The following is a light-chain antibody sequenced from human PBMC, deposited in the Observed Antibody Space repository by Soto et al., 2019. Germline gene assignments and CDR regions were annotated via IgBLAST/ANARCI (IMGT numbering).Light chain of an antibody. Sequence: IVITQSPASLSVSPGGRATLSCRASQSVSRNLAWYQQTPGQAPSRLIFDASTRATGVPARFSGSGSGTDFTPTIRSLQSEDFAVYYCQHYYNLPTGGTFGQGTKVEI. CDR1: QSVSRN. V-gene: IGKV3-15*01. CDR3: QHYYNLPTGGT. CDR2: DAS. J-gene: IGKJ1*01.